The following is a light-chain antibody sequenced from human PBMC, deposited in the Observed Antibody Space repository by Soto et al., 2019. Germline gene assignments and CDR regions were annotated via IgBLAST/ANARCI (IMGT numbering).Light chain of an antibody. CDR2: GPS. CDR3: QQYFEWPTRT. J-gene: IGKJ1*01. V-gene: IGKV3-15*01. Sequence: GLTQSPSTLSVSPGERATLSCRASETVXTNLGWYKPKPGQAPRLLIXGPSTRAAGISERFLGSGSGKEFTLNISSLRSEDSAMYYCQQYFEWPTRTFGQGTKVDIK. CDR1: ETVXTN.